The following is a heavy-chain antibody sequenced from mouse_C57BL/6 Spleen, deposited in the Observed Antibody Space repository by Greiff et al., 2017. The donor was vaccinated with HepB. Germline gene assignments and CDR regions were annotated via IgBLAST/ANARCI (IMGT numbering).Heavy chain of an antibody. D-gene: IGHD2-10*02. V-gene: IGHV1-63*01. CDR1: GYTFTNYW. CDR3: ARKGTSVCGGGPFDY. Sequence: QVQLKQSGAELVRPGTSVKMSCKASGYTFTNYWIAWAKQRPGHGLEWIGDIYPGGGYTNYNEKFKGKATLTADKSSSTAYMQFSSLTSEDSAIYYCARKGTSVCGGGPFDYWGQGTTLTVSS. CDR2: IYPGGGYT. J-gene: IGHJ2*01.